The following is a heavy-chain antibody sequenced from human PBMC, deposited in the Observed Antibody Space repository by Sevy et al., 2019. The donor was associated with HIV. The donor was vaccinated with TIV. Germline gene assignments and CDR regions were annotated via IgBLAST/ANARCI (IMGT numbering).Heavy chain of an antibody. CDR3: VRRGVDAYNVYFDL. CDR1: GYTFPAFS. J-gene: IGHJ4*02. Sequence: GGSLRLSCTASGYTFPAFSFNWVRQAPGKGLEWLSYISTGTDHIYYADSAKGRFTISRDDAKNSVYLEMKSLRDQDTALYYCVRRGVDAYNVYFDLWGQGTLVIVSS. D-gene: IGHD3-10*01. CDR2: ISTGTDHI. V-gene: IGHV3-21*05.